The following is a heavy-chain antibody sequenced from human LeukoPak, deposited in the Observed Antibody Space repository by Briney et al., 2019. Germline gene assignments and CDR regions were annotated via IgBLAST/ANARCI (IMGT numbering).Heavy chain of an antibody. CDR1: GFTFSSYW. CDR3: ARGLYNWNEMFDY. CDR2: IKQDGSEK. V-gene: IGHV3-7*03. Sequence: GGSLRLSCAASGFTFSSYWMSWVRQAPGKGLEWVANIKQDGSEKYYVDSVKGRFTISRDNAKNSLYLQMNSLRAEDTAVYYCARGLYNWNEMFDYWGQGTLVTVSS. J-gene: IGHJ4*02. D-gene: IGHD1-1*01.